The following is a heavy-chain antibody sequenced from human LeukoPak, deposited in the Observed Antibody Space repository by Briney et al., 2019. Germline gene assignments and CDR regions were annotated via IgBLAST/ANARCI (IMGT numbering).Heavy chain of an antibody. V-gene: IGHV4-39*01. CDR3: ARQRRIGWLQSPEGNFDY. D-gene: IGHD5-24*01. CDR2: IYYSGST. CDR1: GGSISSSSYY. Sequence: SETLSLTCTVSGGSISSSSYYWGWIRQPPGKGLEWIGSIYYSGSTYYNPSLKSRVTISVDTSKNQFSLKLSSVTAADTAVYYCARQRRIGWLQSPEGNFDYWGQGTLVTVSS. J-gene: IGHJ4*02.